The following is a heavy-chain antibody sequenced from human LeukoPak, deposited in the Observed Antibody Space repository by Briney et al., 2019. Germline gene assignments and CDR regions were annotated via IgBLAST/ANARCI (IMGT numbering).Heavy chain of an antibody. Sequence: GGSLRLPCAASGFTFSSYAMSWVRQAPGKGLEWVSAISGSGGSTYYADSVKGRFTISRDNSKNTLYLQMNSLRAEDTAVYYCAKVTGYYRTGDYWGQGTLVTVSS. V-gene: IGHV3-23*01. CDR3: AKVTGYYRTGDY. CDR2: ISGSGGST. J-gene: IGHJ4*02. D-gene: IGHD3-9*01. CDR1: GFTFSSYA.